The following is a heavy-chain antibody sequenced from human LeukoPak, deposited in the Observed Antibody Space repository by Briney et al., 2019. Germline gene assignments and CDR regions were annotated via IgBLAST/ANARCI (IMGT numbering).Heavy chain of an antibody. V-gene: IGHV3-30*02. D-gene: IGHD3-22*01. CDR2: IRYDGSNK. CDR3: ARDLTGTGGTDSSGYSYFDY. CDR1: GFTFSSYW. J-gene: IGHJ4*02. Sequence: GGSLRLSCAASGFTFSSYWMSWVRQAPGKGLEWVAFIRYDGSNKYYADSVKGRFTISRDNAKNSLYLQMNSLRAEDTAVYYCARDLTGTGGTDSSGYSYFDYWGQGTLVTVSS.